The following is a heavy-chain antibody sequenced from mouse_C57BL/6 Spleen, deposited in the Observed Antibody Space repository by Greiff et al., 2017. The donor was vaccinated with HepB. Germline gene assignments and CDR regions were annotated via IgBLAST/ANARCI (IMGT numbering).Heavy chain of an antibody. Sequence: VQVKESGAELARPGASVKLSCKASGYTFTSYGISWVKQRTGQGLEWIGEIYPRSGNTYYNEKFKGKATLTADKSSRTAYMELRSLTSEDSAGYCCARGRYVIYDGYYCDYWGQGTTLTVSS. V-gene: IGHV1-81*01. CDR1: GYTFTSYG. D-gene: IGHD2-3*01. CDR2: IYPRSGNT. CDR3: ARGRYVIYDGYYCDY. J-gene: IGHJ2*01.